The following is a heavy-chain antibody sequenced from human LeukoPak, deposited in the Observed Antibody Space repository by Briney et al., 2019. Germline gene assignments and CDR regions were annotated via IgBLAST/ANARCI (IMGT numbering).Heavy chain of an antibody. D-gene: IGHD2/OR15-2a*01. CDR3: ASASPRIVIVLTTMQY. Sequence: SCKASGGTFSSYAISWVRQAPGKGLEWVANIKPDGSEKYYVDSVRGRFTISRDNAKNSLYLQMNSLRVEDTAVYYCASASPRIVIVLTTMQYWGQGSLVTVSS. CDR1: GGTFSSYA. V-gene: IGHV3-7*01. J-gene: IGHJ1*01. CDR2: IKPDGSEK.